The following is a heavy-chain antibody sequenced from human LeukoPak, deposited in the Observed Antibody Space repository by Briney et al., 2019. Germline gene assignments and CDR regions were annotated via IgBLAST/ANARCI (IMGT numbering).Heavy chain of an antibody. J-gene: IGHJ4*02. D-gene: IGHD3-22*01. CDR1: GFTFSIYA. V-gene: IGHV4-34*01. Sequence: GSLRLSCAASGFTFSIYAMSWIRQPPGKGLEWIGESNHSGSTKYNPSLKSRVTISVDTSKNQFSLKLTSVTAADTAVYYCARGDSSGYRYWGQGTLVTVSS. CDR2: SNHSGST. CDR3: ARGDSSGYRY.